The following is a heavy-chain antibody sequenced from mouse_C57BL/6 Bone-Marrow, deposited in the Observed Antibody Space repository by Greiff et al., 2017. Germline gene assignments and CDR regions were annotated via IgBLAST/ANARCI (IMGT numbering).Heavy chain of an antibody. D-gene: IGHD2-3*01. CDR3: ASPMMVTTYYYAMDY. J-gene: IGHJ4*01. CDR2: IWSGGST. Sequence: VQVVESGPGLVQPSPSLSITCTVSGFSLTSYGVHWVRQSPGKGLEWLGVIWSGGSTDYNAAFISRLSISKDNSKSQVFFKMNSLQADDTAIYYCASPMMVTTYYYAMDYWGQGTSVTVSS. V-gene: IGHV2-2*01. CDR1: GFSLTSYG.